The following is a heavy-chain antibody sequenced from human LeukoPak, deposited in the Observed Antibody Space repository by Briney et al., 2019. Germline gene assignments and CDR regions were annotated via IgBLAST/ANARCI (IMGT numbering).Heavy chain of an antibody. D-gene: IGHD3-10*01. CDR2: IKNDGSET. V-gene: IGHV3-7*01. CDR3: ARDTTYGSGTYSFDY. Sequence: GGSLRLSCAVSGFNFRDHWMDWVRQAPGKGLEWVGHIKNDGSETYYLDSLKGRFTISRDNAKNSLYLQMNSLRAEDTAVYHCARDTTYGSGTYSFDYWGQGTLVTVSS. CDR1: GFNFRDHW. J-gene: IGHJ4*02.